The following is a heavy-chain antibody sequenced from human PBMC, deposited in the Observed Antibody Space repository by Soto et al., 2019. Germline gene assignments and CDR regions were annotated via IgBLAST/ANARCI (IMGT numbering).Heavy chain of an antibody. CDR3: ARGRYGDY. Sequence: QVHLVQSGAEVKKPGASVKVSCKASGYTFTSYGITWVRQAPGQGLEWMGWISAHNGNTDYAQKLQGRVIVTRDTSTSTAYMELRSLRSDDTAVYYFARGRYGDYWGQGARVTVSS. D-gene: IGHD1-1*01. V-gene: IGHV1-18*01. J-gene: IGHJ4*02. CDR1: GYTFTSYG. CDR2: ISAHNGNT.